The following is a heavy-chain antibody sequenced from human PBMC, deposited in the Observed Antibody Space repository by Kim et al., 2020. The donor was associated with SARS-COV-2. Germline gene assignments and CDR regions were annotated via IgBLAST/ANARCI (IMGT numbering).Heavy chain of an antibody. V-gene: IGHV6-1*01. CDR2: TFYRSKWYT. CDR3: ARDAPGSSYFVY. J-gene: IGHJ4*02. CDR1: GDTVSSNSAV. D-gene: IGHD6-13*01. Sequence: SQTLSLTCAISGDTVSSNSAVWNWIRQSPSRGLEWLGRTFYRSKWYTNYAVSVKSRITINPDTSQNQFSLQLNSVTPEDSAVYFCARDAPGSSYFVYWGQGTLVTISS.